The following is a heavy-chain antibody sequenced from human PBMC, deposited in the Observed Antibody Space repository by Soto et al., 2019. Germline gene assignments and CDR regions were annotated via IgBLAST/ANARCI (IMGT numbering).Heavy chain of an antibody. Sequence: PSETLSLTCAVPGGSISSGGYSWTWIRQPPGMGLEWIGYIYHSGSTYYNPSLKSRVTISVDRSKNQFSLKLNSVTAADTAVYYCARVPDVWGQGTTVT. CDR1: GGSISSGGYS. V-gene: IGHV4-30-2*01. J-gene: IGHJ6*02. CDR2: IYHSGST. CDR3: ARVPDV.